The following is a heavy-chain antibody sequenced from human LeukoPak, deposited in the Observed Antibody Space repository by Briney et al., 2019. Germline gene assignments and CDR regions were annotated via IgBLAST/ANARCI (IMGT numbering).Heavy chain of an antibody. CDR2: ISYGGNNK. CDR1: GFTFSSCA. V-gene: IGHV3-30-3*01. Sequence: GGSLRLSCAASGFTFSSCALHWVRQAPGKGLEWVAIISYGGNNKYYADSVKGRFIISRDNSKSTLYLQMNSLRVEDTAVYFCARDPKRGFSYGWGAFDIWGQGTMVSVSS. D-gene: IGHD5-18*01. J-gene: IGHJ3*02. CDR3: ARDPKRGFSYGWGAFDI.